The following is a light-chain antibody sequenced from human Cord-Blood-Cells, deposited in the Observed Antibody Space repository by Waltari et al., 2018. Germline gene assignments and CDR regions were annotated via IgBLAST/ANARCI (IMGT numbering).Light chain of an antibody. Sequence: EIVLMQSLASVYVSVGERATRCCRASHSVSSNLAWYQQKPGQGHRLLIYGASTMATGNPDMYSGSGSGTEFTLTISSLQSEDFAIYYCQQYNNWPTLTCGGGIKVEIK. V-gene: IGKV3D-15*01. CDR3: QQYNNWPTLT. CDR1: HSVSSN. CDR2: GAS. J-gene: IGKJ4*01.